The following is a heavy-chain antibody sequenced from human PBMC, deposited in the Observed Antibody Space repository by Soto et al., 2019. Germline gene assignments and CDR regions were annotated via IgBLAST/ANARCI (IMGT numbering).Heavy chain of an antibody. CDR1: GDTLTNSY. V-gene: IGHV1-2*02. CDR2: INPNNGDT. CDR3: ARMVVHTTYFDS. J-gene: IGHJ4*02. Sequence: GASVKVSCKASGDTLTNSYLHWVRQAPGQGLEWLGWINPNNGDTNYAQKFRGRVTMTRDTSNNTVYMELTRLTSDDTAVYFCARMVVHTTYFDSWGQGTPVTVSS. D-gene: IGHD3-10*01.